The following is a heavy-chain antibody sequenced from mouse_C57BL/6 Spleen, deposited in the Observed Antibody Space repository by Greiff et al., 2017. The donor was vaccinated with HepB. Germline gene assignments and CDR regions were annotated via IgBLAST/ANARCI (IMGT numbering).Heavy chain of an antibody. J-gene: IGHJ4*01. D-gene: IGHD3-2*02. V-gene: IGHV14-2*01. Sequence: EVQLQQSGAELVKPGASVKLSCTASGFNIKDYYMHWVKQRTEQGLEWIGRIDPEDGETKYAPNFQGKATITADTSSNTAYLQLSRLTSEDTAVYSCAQTAQAPLYAMDYWGQGTSVTVSS. CDR3: AQTAQAPLYAMDY. CDR1: GFNIKDYY. CDR2: IDPEDGET.